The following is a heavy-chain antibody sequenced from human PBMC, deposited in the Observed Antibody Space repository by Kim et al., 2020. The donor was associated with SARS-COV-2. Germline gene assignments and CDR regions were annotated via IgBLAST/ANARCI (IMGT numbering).Heavy chain of an antibody. J-gene: IGHJ4*02. CDR3: ASLHIGYSSSWFDY. D-gene: IGHD6-13*01. CDR2: IYYSGST. CDR1: GGSISSYY. V-gene: IGHV4-59*08. Sequence: SETLSLTCTVSGGSISSYYWSWIRQPPGKGLEWIGYIYYSGSTNYNPSLKSRVTISVDTSKNQFSLKLSSVTAADTAVYYCASLHIGYSSSWFDYWGQGTLVTVSS.